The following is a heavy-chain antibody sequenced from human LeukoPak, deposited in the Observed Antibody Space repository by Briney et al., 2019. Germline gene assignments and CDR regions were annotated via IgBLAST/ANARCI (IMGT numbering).Heavy chain of an antibody. J-gene: IGHJ4*02. CDR3: ARDRSSGWYHFDY. CDR2: IYYSGST. D-gene: IGHD6-19*01. V-gene: IGHV4-31*03. CDR1: GGSISSGDYY. Sequence: TTETLSLTCTVSGGSISSGDYYWSWIRQHPGKGLEWIGYIYYSGSTYYNPSLKSRVTISVDTSKNQFSLKLSSVTAADTAVYYCARDRSSGWYHFDYWGQGTLVTVSS.